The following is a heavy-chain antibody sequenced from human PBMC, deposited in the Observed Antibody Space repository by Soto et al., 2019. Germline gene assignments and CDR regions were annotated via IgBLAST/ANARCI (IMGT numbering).Heavy chain of an antibody. CDR2: INHSGST. CDR3: ARRTREGWYFDL. J-gene: IGHJ2*01. CDR1: GGSFSGYY. Sequence: QVQLQQWGAGLLKPSETLSLTCAVYGGSFSGYYWSWIRQPPGKGLGWIGEINHSGSTNYNPSLKSRATISVDTSKNQFSLKLSSVTAADTAVYYCARRTREGWYFDLWGRGTLVTVSS. V-gene: IGHV4-34*01.